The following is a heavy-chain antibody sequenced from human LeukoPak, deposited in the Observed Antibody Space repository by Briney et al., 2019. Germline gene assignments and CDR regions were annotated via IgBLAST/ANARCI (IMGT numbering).Heavy chain of an antibody. J-gene: IGHJ4*02. Sequence: SVKVSCKASGGTFSSYAISWVRQAPGQGLEWMGRIIPILGIANYAQKFQGSVTITADKSTSTAYMELSSLRSEDTAVYYCARALRRGLLPGNSGWGQGTLVTVSS. CDR2: IIPILGIA. V-gene: IGHV1-69*04. D-gene: IGHD2-2*01. CDR3: ARALRRGLLPGNSG. CDR1: GGTFSSYA.